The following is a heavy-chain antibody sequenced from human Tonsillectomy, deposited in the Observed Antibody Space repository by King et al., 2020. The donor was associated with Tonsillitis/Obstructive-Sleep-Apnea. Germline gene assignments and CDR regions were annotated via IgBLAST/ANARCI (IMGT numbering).Heavy chain of an antibody. CDR1: GYSFTSYW. CDR2: IYPGDSDT. D-gene: IGHD3-10*01. Sequence: QLVQSGAEVKKPGESLKISCKGSGYSFTSYWIGWVRQMPGKGLEWMGIIYPGDSDTRYSPSFQGQVTISADKSISTAYLQWSSLKASDTAMYYCARRSDYYGSGSYSFDYWGQGTLVTVS. V-gene: IGHV5-51*03. J-gene: IGHJ4*02. CDR3: ARRSDYYGSGSYSFDY.